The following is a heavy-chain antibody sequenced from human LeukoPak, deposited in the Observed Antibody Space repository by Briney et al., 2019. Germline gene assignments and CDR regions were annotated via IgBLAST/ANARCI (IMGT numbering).Heavy chain of an antibody. CDR3: AKESRSSSGSWFDP. D-gene: IGHD6-6*01. Sequence: PSETLSLTCDVSGASMISHYWSWIRRPPGKGLEWIGYIYSSGSTNCNPSLCSRVTISITTSENQFSLKLSSVTAADTAVYYCAKESRSSSGSWFDPWGRGTLVTVSS. V-gene: IGHV4-59*11. CDR2: IYSSGST. J-gene: IGHJ5*02. CDR1: GASMISHY.